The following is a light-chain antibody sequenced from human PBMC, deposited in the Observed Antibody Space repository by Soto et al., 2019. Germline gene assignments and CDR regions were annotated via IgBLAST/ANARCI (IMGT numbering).Light chain of an antibody. CDR2: AAS. CDR3: QQSYSNPLT. CDR1: QNISNY. V-gene: IGKV1-39*01. J-gene: IGKJ4*01. Sequence: DIQMTQSPSSLSASVGDRVTITCRASQNISNYLNWYQQKPGKAPKLLIYAASSLQSGVPSRFRCSGSGADFTLTFSSLQPEDFATYYCQQSYSNPLTFGGGTKVEIK.